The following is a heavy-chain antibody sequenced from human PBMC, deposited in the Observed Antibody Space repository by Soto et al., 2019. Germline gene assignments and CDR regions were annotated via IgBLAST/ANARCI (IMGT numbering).Heavy chain of an antibody. Sequence: GASVKVSCKASGYTFTSYDINWVRQATGQGLEWMGWMNPNSGNTGYAQKFQGRVTMTRNTSISTAYMELSSLRSEDTAVYYCARCRELRYFDWLLSGGNWFDPWGQGTLVTVSS. J-gene: IGHJ5*02. D-gene: IGHD3-9*01. CDR2: MNPNSGNT. CDR3: ARCRELRYFDWLLSGGNWFDP. V-gene: IGHV1-8*01. CDR1: GYTFTSYD.